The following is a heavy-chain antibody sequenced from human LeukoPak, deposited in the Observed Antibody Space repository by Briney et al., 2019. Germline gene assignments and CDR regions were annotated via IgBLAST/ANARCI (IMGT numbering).Heavy chain of an antibody. D-gene: IGHD4-23*01. Sequence: SETLSLTCTVSGGSISSSSYYWGWIRQPPGKGLEWIESIYYSGSTYYNPSLKSRVTISVDTSKNQFSLKLSSVTAADTAVYYCARPAVGIWGQGTMVTVSS. CDR1: GGSISSSSYY. J-gene: IGHJ3*02. CDR3: ARPAVGI. CDR2: IYYSGST. V-gene: IGHV4-39*01.